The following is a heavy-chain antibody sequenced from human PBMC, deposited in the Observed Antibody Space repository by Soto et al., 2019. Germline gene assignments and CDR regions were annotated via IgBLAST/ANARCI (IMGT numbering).Heavy chain of an antibody. CDR1: GDAFINYI. Sequence: GPSVKVSCKASGDAFINYIFAWVREAPRQGLDWMGGIIPISGTPKYAQPFQDRVTISADVSTGTAYLELTSLRFDDTAMYYCARTRWVTTGHLYYYGMDVWGQGTTVTVSS. CDR2: IIPISGTP. CDR3: ARTRWVTTGHLYYYGMDV. J-gene: IGHJ6*02. V-gene: IGHV1-69*13. D-gene: IGHD4-17*01.